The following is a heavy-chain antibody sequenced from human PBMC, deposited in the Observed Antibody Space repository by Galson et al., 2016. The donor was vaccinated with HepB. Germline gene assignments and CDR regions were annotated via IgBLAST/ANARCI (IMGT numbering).Heavy chain of an antibody. D-gene: IGHD5-18*01. CDR3: ASDRRYSRGSF. V-gene: IGHV3-7*03. Sequence: SLRLSCAASGFTFSSFWMSWVRQTPGKGLEWVATINQDGSDKYYVDSVKGRFTISRDNAKNSLYLQMNSLRAGDTAVYYCASDRRYSRGSFWGQGTLVTVSS. CDR1: GFTFSSFW. J-gene: IGHJ4*02. CDR2: INQDGSDK.